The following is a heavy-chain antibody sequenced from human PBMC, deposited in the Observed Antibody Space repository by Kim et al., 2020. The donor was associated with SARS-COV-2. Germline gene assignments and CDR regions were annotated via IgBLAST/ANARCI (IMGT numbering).Heavy chain of an antibody. J-gene: IGHJ6*02. CDR3: AREGSSPL. D-gene: IGHD2-2*01. Sequence: GGSLRLSCAASGFTLSSYEMNWVRQAPGKGLEWVSYISSSGFTTYYADSVKGRFTISRDNAKNSLYLQMNSLRAEDTALYYCAREGSSPLWGQGTTVTVS. CDR1: GFTLSSYE. V-gene: IGHV3-48*03. CDR2: ISSSGFTT.